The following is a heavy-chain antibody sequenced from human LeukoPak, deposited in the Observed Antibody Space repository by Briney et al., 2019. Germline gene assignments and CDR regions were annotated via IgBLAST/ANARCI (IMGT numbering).Heavy chain of an antibody. V-gene: IGHV4-39*01. CDR3: ARRRHNYDYYDV. Sequence: YYCPTLKNRVIMSVDTSKNQFSLDLSSATAADTAIYYCARRRHNYDYYDVWGQGTRVTVSS. D-gene: IGHD3-16*01. J-gene: IGHJ3*01.